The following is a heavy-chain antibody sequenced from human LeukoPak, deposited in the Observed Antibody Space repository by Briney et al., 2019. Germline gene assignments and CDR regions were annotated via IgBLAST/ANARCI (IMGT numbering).Heavy chain of an antibody. J-gene: IGHJ4*02. Sequence: SVKVSCKASGGTFSSYAISWVRQAPGQGLEWMGGTIPIFGTANYAQKFQGRVTITTDESTSTAYMELSSLRSEDTAVYYCARTKTYYYDSSGYGLDYWGQGTLVTVPS. CDR2: TIPIFGTA. CDR3: ARTKTYYYDSSGYGLDY. D-gene: IGHD3-22*01. V-gene: IGHV1-69*05. CDR1: GGTFSSYA.